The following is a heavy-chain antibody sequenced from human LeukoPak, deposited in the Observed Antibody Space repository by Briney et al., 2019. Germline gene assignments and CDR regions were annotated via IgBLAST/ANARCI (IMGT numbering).Heavy chain of an antibody. V-gene: IGHV3-23*01. CDR1: GFTFSSYS. D-gene: IGHD3-22*01. J-gene: IGHJ4*02. Sequence: GGSLRLSCAASGFTFSSYSMNWVRQAPGKGLEWVSATSGSGGSTYYADSVKGRFTISRDDSKNTLYLQMNSLRAEDTAVYYCAKDRWDSSGYTSGDWGQGTLVTVSS. CDR2: TSGSGGST. CDR3: AKDRWDSSGYTSGD.